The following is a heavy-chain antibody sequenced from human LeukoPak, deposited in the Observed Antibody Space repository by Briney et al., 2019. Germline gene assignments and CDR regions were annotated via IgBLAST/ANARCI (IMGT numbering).Heavy chain of an antibody. Sequence: ASVKVSCKASGYTFTSYYMHWVRQAPGQGLEWVGIINPSGGSTSYAQKFQGRVTMTRDTSTSTVYMELSSLRSEDTAVYYCARDGYCSSTSCYTIRAFDYWGQGTLVTVSS. CDR2: INPSGGST. J-gene: IGHJ4*02. D-gene: IGHD2-2*02. CDR3: ARDGYCSSTSCYTIRAFDY. V-gene: IGHV1-46*01. CDR1: GYTFTSYY.